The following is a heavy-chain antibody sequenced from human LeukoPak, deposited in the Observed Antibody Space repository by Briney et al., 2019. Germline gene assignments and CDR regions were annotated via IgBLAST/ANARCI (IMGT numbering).Heavy chain of an antibody. V-gene: IGHV4-4*07. CDR2: IYSDGST. Sequence: SETLSLTCTVSGGSIRSYYWSWIRQPAGKGLEWIGRIYSDGSTNFNPSLKSRVTMSVDTSKNQLSLRLSSVTAADTAMYYCARVYYDSSGYHDFFDHWGQGTLVTVSS. CDR1: GGSIRSYY. D-gene: IGHD3-22*01. J-gene: IGHJ4*02. CDR3: ARVYYDSSGYHDFFDH.